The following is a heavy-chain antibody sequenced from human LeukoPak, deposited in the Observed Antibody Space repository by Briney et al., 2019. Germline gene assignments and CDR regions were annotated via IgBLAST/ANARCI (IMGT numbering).Heavy chain of an antibody. CDR1: GGSITSGDYY. D-gene: IGHD1-26*01. CDR3: ACARDRFGSYFDY. J-gene: IGHJ4*02. CDR2: FHYSGST. V-gene: IGHV4-31*03. Sequence: PSQTLSLTCSVFGGSITSGDYYWSWIRQHPGKGLEWIGYFHYSGSTDYNPSLKSRLSLSLDVSKKQFSLKLTSVTAADTAVYFCACARDRFGSYFDYWGQGTLVTVSS.